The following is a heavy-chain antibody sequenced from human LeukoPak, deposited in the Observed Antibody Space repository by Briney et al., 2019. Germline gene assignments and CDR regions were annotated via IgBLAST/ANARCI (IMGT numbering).Heavy chain of an antibody. CDR3: ARGYNSGDINWFDP. CDR2: INYSGST. CDR1: GGSISSSSYY. D-gene: IGHD1-20*01. J-gene: IGHJ5*02. Sequence: SETLSLTCTVSGGSISSSSYYWGWIRQPPGKGLEWIGEINYSGSTNYNPSLKSRVTISVDTSKNQFSLKLTSVTAADTAVYYCARGYNSGDINWFDPWGQGTLVTVSS. V-gene: IGHV4-39*07.